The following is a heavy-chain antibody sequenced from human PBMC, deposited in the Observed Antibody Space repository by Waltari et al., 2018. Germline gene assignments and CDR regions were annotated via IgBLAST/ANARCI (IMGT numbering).Heavy chain of an antibody. D-gene: IGHD6-13*01. J-gene: IGHJ5*02. CDR1: GGSISSGDYQ. Sequence: QVQLQESGPGLVKPSQTLSLMCTVSGGSISSGDYQWSWIRQPPGKGLEWIGYLYYSGGTYYNPSLKSRVTISVDTSKNQFSLKLSSVTAADTAVYYCARVNEGTAAGNNWFDPWGQGTLVTVSS. CDR3: ARVNEGTAAGNNWFDP. V-gene: IGHV4-30-4*01. CDR2: LYYSGGT.